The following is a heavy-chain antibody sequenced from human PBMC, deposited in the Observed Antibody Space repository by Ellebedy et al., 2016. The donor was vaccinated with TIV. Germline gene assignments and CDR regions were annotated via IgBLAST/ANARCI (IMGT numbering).Heavy chain of an antibody. CDR3: AGTSGAAAGDYYYNGMDV. V-gene: IGHV3-23*01. CDR1: GFTFSSYA. D-gene: IGHD6-13*01. J-gene: IGHJ6*02. Sequence: GESLKISCAASGFTFSSYAMSWVRQAPGKGLEWVSAISGSGGSTYYADSVKGRFTISRDNSKTTLYLQMNSLRAEDTAVYYCAGTSGAAAGDYYYNGMDVWGQGTTVTVSS. CDR2: ISGSGGST.